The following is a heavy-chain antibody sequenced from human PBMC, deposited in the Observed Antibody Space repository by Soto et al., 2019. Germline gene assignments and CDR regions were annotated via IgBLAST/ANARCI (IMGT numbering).Heavy chain of an antibody. D-gene: IGHD3-10*01. CDR2: ISGSGGST. V-gene: IGHV3-23*01. Sequence: EVQVLDSGGGLVQPGGSLRLSCAASGFTFTNYPMAWVRQAPAKGLEWVSTISGSGGSTFYADSVKGRFTISRDNSKNTVDLQMNRLRVEDTAVYYCAHRPLKFEGSYFDYWGQGSRVTVSS. CDR3: AHRPLKFEGSYFDY. J-gene: IGHJ4*02. CDR1: GFTFTNYP.